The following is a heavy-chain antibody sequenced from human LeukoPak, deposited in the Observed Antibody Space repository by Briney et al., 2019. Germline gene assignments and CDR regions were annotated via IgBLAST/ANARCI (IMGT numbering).Heavy chain of an antibody. CDR2: IYYSGST. J-gene: IGHJ4*02. D-gene: IGHD2-15*01. V-gene: IGHV4-31*03. CDR3: ARAGPIRYCSGGSCCSTFDY. Sequence: PSQTLSLTCTVSGGSISSGGYYWSWSRQHPGKGLEWIGYIYYSGSTYYNPSLKSRVTISVDTSKNQFSLKLSSVTAADTAVYYCARAGPIRYCSGGSCCSTFDYWGQGTLVTVSS. CDR1: GGSISSGGYY.